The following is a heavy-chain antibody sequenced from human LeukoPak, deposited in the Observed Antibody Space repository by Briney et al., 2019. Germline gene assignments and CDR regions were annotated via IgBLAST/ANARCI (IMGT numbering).Heavy chain of an antibody. CDR1: GFTFSSYA. V-gene: IGHV3-23*01. Sequence: PGGSLRLSCAASGFTFSSYAMSWVRQAPGKGLEWVSGISGSGAGTYYADSVKGRFTISRDNSKNTLYLQMNSLRAEDTAVYYCAKDSHGLPIKLVDYWGQGTLVTVSS. D-gene: IGHD1-1*01. CDR3: AKDSHGLPIKLVDY. J-gene: IGHJ4*02. CDR2: ISGSGAGT.